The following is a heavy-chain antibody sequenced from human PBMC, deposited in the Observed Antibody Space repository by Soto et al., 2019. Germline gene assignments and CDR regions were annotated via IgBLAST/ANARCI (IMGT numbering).Heavy chain of an antibody. J-gene: IGHJ5*02. CDR3: ARVYRLYDSRVVNWFDP. CDR1: GYTFTSYD. D-gene: IGHD3-22*01. V-gene: IGHV1-24*01. Sequence: ASVKVSCKASGYTFTSYDINWVRQATGQGLEWMGGFDPEDGETIYAQKLQGRATMTEDPSTDTAYTDLRSLTSPDTARYYFARVYRLYDSRVVNWFDPWGKGTLVTVSS. CDR2: FDPEDGET.